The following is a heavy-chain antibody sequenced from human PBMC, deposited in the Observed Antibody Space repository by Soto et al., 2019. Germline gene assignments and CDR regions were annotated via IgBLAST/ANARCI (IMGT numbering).Heavy chain of an antibody. Sequence: ASVKVSCKASGYTFTSYAMHWVRQAPGQRLEWMGWINAGNGNTKYSQKFQGRVTITRDTSASTAYMELSSLRSEDTAVYYCARDSDTGSSYYYYYYYMDVWGKGTTVTVSS. J-gene: IGHJ6*03. D-gene: IGHD5-18*01. V-gene: IGHV1-3*01. CDR2: INAGNGNT. CDR3: ARDSDTGSSYYYYYYYMDV. CDR1: GYTFTSYA.